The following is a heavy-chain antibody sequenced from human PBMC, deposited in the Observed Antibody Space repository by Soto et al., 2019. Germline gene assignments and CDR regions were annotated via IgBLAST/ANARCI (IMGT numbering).Heavy chain of an antibody. CDR3: SRAHRDLQKVVHYYFSMDV. CDR2: IIPIFGTA. J-gene: IGHJ6*02. D-gene: IGHD6-13*01. V-gene: IGHV1-69*13. CDR1: GGTFSSYA. Sequence: ASVKVSCKASGGTFSSYAISWVRQAPGQGLVWMGGIIPIFGTANYAQKFQGRVTITADESTSTAYMELSSLRSEDTAVYYCSRAHRDLQKVVHYYFSMDVWGQGTTVTVSS.